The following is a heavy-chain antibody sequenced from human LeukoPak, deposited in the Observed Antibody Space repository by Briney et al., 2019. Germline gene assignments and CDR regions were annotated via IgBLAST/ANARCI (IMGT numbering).Heavy chain of an antibody. Sequence: SETLSLTCTVSGDSIDSYYWSWIRQPPGKGLEWIGYIYYRGTTSYNPFLKSRVTISVDTSKNQFSLKLSSVTAADTAVYYCARTTTGYSYGHGAFDIWGQGTMVTVSS. CDR3: ARTTTGYSYGHGAFDI. CDR1: GDSIDSYY. J-gene: IGHJ3*02. V-gene: IGHV4-59*08. CDR2: IYYRGTT. D-gene: IGHD5-18*01.